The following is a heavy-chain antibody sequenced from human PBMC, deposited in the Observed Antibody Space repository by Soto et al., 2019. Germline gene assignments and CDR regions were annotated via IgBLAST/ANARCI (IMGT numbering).Heavy chain of an antibody. V-gene: IGHV1-69*12. CDR1: GGTFSSYA. D-gene: IGHD1-26*01. J-gene: IGHJ4*02. Sequence: QVQLVQSGAEVKKPGSSVKVSCKASGGTFSSYAISWVRQAPGHGLEWMGGIIPIFCTANYAQKFQGRVTITADESTSTAYMELSSLSAEYTAVYYCASDGRWELLPSGEGNWGQVTLVTVSS. CDR2: IIPIFCTA. CDR3: ASDGRWELLPSGEGN.